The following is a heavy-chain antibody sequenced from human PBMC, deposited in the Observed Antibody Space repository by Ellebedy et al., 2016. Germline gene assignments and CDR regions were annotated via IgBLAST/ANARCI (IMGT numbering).Heavy chain of an antibody. CDR1: EFTVSGTY. D-gene: IGHD3-10*01. Sequence: GGSLRLXXAASEFTVSGTYMSWVRQAPGKGLDWVSVTYSDGRTYYADSVQGRFTVSRDNSKNTLYLQMNSVRGDDTAVYYCARVKPESQTLTMVRGSEDVWGQGTTVTVSS. CDR3: ARVKPESQTLTMVRGSEDV. J-gene: IGHJ6*02. V-gene: IGHV3-53*01. CDR2: TYSDGRT.